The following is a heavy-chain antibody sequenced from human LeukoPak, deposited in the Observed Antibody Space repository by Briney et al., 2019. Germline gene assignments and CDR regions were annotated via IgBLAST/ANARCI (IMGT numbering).Heavy chain of an antibody. CDR2: ISSSGDYT. V-gene: IGHV3-48*03. Sequence: GGSLRLSCAASGFTFSSYEMNWVRQAPGKGLEWVSYISSSGDYTNYADSVKGRFTISRDNAKNSLYLQMNSLGAEDAAVYYCAKWAEVADYWGQGTLVTVSS. D-gene: IGHD5-12*01. CDR1: GFTFSSYE. J-gene: IGHJ4*02. CDR3: AKWAEVADY.